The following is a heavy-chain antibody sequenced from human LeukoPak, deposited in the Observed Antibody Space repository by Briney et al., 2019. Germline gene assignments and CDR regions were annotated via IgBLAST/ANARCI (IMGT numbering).Heavy chain of an antibody. CDR3: ARDRDIVVVPAAISAFDI. CDR2: IIPIFGTA. CDR1: GGTFSSYA. V-gene: IGHV1-69*13. Sequence: ASVKVSCKASGGTFSSYAISWVRQAPGQGLEWMGGIIPIFGTANYAQKFQGRVTITADESTSTAYMEMSSLRSEDTAVYYCARDRDIVVVPAAISAFDIWGQGTMVTVSS. D-gene: IGHD2-2*01. J-gene: IGHJ3*02.